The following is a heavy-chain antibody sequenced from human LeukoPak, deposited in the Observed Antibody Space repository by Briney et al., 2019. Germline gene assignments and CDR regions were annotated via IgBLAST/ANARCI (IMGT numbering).Heavy chain of an antibody. CDR3: ARGPPEYCSGGSCYSGRNWIDP. Sequence: GASVKVSCKASGYTFTTYGISWVRQAPGQGLEWMGRINPNSGGADYAQNFQGRVTMTRDTSISTAYMTLNRLRSDDTAVYYCARGPPEYCSGGSCYSGRNWIDPWGQGTLVTVSS. CDR2: INPNSGGA. CDR1: GYTFTTYG. J-gene: IGHJ5*02. V-gene: IGHV1-2*06. D-gene: IGHD2-15*01.